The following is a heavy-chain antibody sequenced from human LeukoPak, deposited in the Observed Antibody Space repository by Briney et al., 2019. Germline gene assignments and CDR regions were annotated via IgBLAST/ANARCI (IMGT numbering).Heavy chain of an antibody. D-gene: IGHD3-10*01. J-gene: IGHJ4*02. Sequence: GGSLRLSCAASGFTVSSNYMTWVRQAPGKGLEWVSVIYSGGSTNYADSVKGRFTISRDNSKNTLYLQMNSLRVEDTAVYYCARASYGSGTYLGVPDYWGQGTLVTVSS. V-gene: IGHV3-66*01. CDR3: ARASYGSGTYLGVPDY. CDR2: IYSGGST. CDR1: GFTVSSNY.